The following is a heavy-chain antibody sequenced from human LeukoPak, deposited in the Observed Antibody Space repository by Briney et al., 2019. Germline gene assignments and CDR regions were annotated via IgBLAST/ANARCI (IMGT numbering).Heavy chain of an antibody. CDR3: AKVPIDETIVVVPAAPWWYFDY. Sequence: GGSLTLSCTASGFTFSSYDMSWVRQAPGKGLEWVSAMSGSGGSRYYADSVNGRFTISRDNSKNTLYLQMNSLRAEDTAVYYCAKVPIDETIVVVPAAPWWYFDYWGQGTLVTVSS. J-gene: IGHJ4*02. CDR2: MSGSGGSR. V-gene: IGHV3-23*01. D-gene: IGHD2-2*01. CDR1: GFTFSSYD.